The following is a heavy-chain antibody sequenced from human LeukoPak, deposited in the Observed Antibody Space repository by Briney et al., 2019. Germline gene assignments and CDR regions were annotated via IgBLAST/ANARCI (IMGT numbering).Heavy chain of an antibody. CDR2: IYYSGST. CDR1: GGSISSYY. D-gene: IGHD2-15*01. Sequence: KPSETLSLTCTVSGGSISSYYWSWIRQRPGKGLEWIGYIYYSGSTNYNPSLKSRVTISVDTSKNQFSLKLSSVTAADTAVYYCARDRTPTDWYFDLWGRGTLVTVSS. V-gene: IGHV4-59*01. CDR3: ARDRTPTDWYFDL. J-gene: IGHJ2*01.